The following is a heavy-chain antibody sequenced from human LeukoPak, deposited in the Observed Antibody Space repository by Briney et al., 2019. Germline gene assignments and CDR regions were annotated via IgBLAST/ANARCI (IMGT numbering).Heavy chain of an antibody. CDR3: AGGSSSYSD. J-gene: IGHJ4*02. CDR2: INHSGST. Sequence: SETLSLTCAVYGGSFSGYYWSWIRQPPGKGLEWIGQINHSGSTNYNRSIKSRVTISVDTSKNQFSLKLSSVTAADTAVYYCAGGSSSYSDRGQGTLVTVSS. CDR1: GGSFSGYY. V-gene: IGHV4-34*01. D-gene: IGHD6-6*01.